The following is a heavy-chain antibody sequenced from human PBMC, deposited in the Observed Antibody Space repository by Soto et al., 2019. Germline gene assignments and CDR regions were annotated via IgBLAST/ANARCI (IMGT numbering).Heavy chain of an antibody. D-gene: IGHD3-16*02. Sequence: QVQPVESGGGVVQPGRSLRLSCAASGFTFSSYAMHWVRQAPGKGLEWVAVISYDGSNKYYADSVKGRFTISRDNSKNTLYLQMNSLGAEDTAVYYCARDSGSYRSDGFDYWGQGTLVTVSS. CDR3: ARDSGSYRSDGFDY. V-gene: IGHV3-30-3*01. CDR1: GFTFSSYA. CDR2: ISYDGSNK. J-gene: IGHJ4*02.